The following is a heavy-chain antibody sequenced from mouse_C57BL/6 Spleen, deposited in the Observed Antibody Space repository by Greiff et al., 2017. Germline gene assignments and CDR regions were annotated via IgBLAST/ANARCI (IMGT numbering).Heavy chain of an antibody. Sequence: VQRVESGAELVRPGASVTLSCKASGYTFTDYEMHWVKQTPVHGLEWIGAIDPETGGTAYNQKFKGKAILTADKSSSTAYMELRSLTSEDSAVYYCTRYGSSYDWYFDVWGTGTTVTVSS. V-gene: IGHV1-15*01. D-gene: IGHD1-1*01. CDR2: IDPETGGT. CDR3: TRYGSSYDWYFDV. J-gene: IGHJ1*03. CDR1: GYTFTDYE.